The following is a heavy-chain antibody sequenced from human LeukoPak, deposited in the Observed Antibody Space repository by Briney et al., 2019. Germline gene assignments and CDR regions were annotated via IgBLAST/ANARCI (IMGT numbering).Heavy chain of an antibody. D-gene: IGHD3-22*01. Sequence: PSETLSLTCTVSGGSISSYYWSWIRQPPGKGLEWIGYIYCSGSTNYNPSLKSRVTISVDTSKKQFSLKLSSVTAADTAVYYCARLFGITMIEDWGQGTLVTVSS. J-gene: IGHJ4*02. CDR1: GGSISSYY. V-gene: IGHV4-59*08. CDR3: ARLFGITMIED. CDR2: IYCSGST.